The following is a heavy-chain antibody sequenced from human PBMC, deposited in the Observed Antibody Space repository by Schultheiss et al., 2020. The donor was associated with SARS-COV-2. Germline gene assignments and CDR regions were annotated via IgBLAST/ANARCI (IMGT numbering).Heavy chain of an antibody. CDR3: ARDPSIQLWSDY. CDR1: GFTFSSYS. D-gene: IGHD5-18*01. V-gene: IGHV3-21*04. Sequence: GGSLRLSCAASGFTFSSYSMNWVRQAPGKGLEWVSSISSSSSYIYYADSVKGRFTISRDNAKNSLYLQMNSLRAEDTALYYCARDPSIQLWSDYWGQGTPVTVSS. CDR2: ISSSSSYI. J-gene: IGHJ4*02.